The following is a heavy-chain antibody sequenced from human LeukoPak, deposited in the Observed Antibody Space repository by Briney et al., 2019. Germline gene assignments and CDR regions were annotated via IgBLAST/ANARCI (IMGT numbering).Heavy chain of an antibody. J-gene: IGHJ4*02. CDR2: VWSDGSNK. V-gene: IGHV3-33*01. CDR1: GFSFSSHD. D-gene: IGHD3-10*01. CDR3: ASGTYYGSGSWGY. Sequence: GGSLRLSCAASGFSFSSHDMHWVRQAPGKGLEWVSVVWSDGSNKYYADSVEGRFTISRDNSRNTVYLQMNSLRDEDTAVYYCASGTYYGSGSWGYWGQGTLVTVSS.